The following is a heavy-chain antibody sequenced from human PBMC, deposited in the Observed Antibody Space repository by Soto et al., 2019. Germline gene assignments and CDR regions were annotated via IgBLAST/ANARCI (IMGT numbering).Heavy chain of an antibody. CDR3: ARGLLVGAALFDY. J-gene: IGHJ4*02. V-gene: IGHV1-69*02. Sequence: SVKVSCKASGGTFSSYTISWVRQAPGQGLEWMGRIIPILGIANYAQKFQGRVTITADKSTSTAYMELSSLRSEDTAVYYCARGLLVGAALFDYWGQGTLVTVPQ. CDR1: GGTFSSYT. D-gene: IGHD1-26*01. CDR2: IIPILGIA.